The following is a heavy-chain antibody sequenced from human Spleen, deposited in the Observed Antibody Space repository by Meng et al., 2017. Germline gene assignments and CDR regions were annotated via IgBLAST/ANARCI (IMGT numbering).Heavy chain of an antibody. CDR2: ISNSGHTT. Sequence: GESLKISCAASGFTFSSYAMSWVRQAPGKGLEWVSTISNSGHTTYYADSVKGRFTFSRDNSKNTLYLQMNSLRAEDTAVYYCAREGATWVGATIRLDWFDPWGQGTLVTVSS. CDR3: AREGATWVGATIRLDWFDP. CDR1: GFTFSSYA. J-gene: IGHJ5*02. V-gene: IGHV3-23*01. D-gene: IGHD1-26*01.